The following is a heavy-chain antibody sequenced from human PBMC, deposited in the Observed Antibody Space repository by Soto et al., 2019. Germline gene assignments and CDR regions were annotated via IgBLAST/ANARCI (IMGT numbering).Heavy chain of an antibody. Sequence: EVQLLESGGGLVQPGGSLRLSCAASGFTFSTYAMNWVRQAPGNGLEWVSAISGSGGSIHYADSVKGRFTISRDKSKNSLYRQMNSVRDEDTGVYRCVKGYWKGEVWVQGTTVTVSS. V-gene: IGHV3-23*01. CDR2: ISGSGGSI. D-gene: IGHD1-1*01. CDR3: VKGYWKGEV. CDR1: GFTFSTYA. J-gene: IGHJ6*02.